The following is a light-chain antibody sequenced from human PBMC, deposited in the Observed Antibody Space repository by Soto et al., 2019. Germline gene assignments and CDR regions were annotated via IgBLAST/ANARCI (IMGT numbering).Light chain of an antibody. CDR3: SSYAGSNSYV. V-gene: IGLV2-8*01. J-gene: IGLJ1*01. CDR1: SSDVGGYNY. CDR2: EVS. Sequence: QSVLTQPPSASGSPGQSVTISCTGTSSDVGGYNYVSWYQQHPGKAPKVMIYEVSKRPSGVPERFSGSKSGNTASLTVSGLQAEDEADYYCSSYAGSNSYVFGTGTKVTVL.